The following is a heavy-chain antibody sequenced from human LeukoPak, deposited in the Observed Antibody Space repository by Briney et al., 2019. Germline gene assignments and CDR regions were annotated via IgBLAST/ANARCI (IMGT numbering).Heavy chain of an antibody. Sequence: SETLSLTCTVSGGSISSYYWSWIRQPPGKGLEWIGYIYYSGSTNYNPSLKSRVTISVDTSKNQFSLKLSSVTAADTAVYYCAGVDTAMGTEYYFGYWGQGTLVTVSS. CDR1: GGSISSYY. CDR3: AGVDTAMGTEYYFGY. V-gene: IGHV4-59*08. J-gene: IGHJ4*02. D-gene: IGHD5-18*01. CDR2: IYYSGST.